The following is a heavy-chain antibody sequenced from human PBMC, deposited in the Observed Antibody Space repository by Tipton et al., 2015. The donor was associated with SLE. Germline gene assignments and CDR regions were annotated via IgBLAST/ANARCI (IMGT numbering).Heavy chain of an antibody. D-gene: IGHD3-16*01. CDR3: ARDSLNWGSYYHGIDV. V-gene: IGHV4-59*01. CDR2: FYFSGSS. CDR1: GVSISTYY. J-gene: IGHJ6*02. Sequence: TLSLTCSVSGVSISTYYWSWIRQSPGKGLEWIGFFYFSGSSQYNPSLKSRVTILVDTSKNQFSLRLGSVTAADTAVYYCARDSLNWGSYYHGIDVWGQGTTVTVSS.